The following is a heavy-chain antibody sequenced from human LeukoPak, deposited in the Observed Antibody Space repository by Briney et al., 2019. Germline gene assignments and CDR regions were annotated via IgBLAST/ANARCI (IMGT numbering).Heavy chain of an antibody. Sequence: GASVKVSCKASGYTFTSYGISWVRQAPGQGLEWMGGIIPIFGTANYAQKFQGRVTITADESTSTAYMELSSLRSEDTAVYYCARDNSGYSYGLFDYWGQGTLVTVSS. CDR1: GYTFTSYG. CDR3: ARDNSGYSYGLFDY. D-gene: IGHD5-18*01. J-gene: IGHJ4*02. V-gene: IGHV1-69*13. CDR2: IIPIFGTA.